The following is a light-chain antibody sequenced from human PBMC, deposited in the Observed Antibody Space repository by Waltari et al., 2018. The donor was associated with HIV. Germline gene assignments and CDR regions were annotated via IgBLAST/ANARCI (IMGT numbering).Light chain of an antibody. V-gene: IGLV2-14*03. CDR1: NGAVGSYNL. Sequence: QSALTQPASVSGSPGHSVTISCTGTNGAVGSYNLVSWYHQYPGRAPQLIIFGVNSRPSGVSDRFSGSKFGNTASLTISGLRADDEADYYCNSFTDTDTLVFGGGTRLTVL. CDR2: GVN. CDR3: NSFTDTDTLV. J-gene: IGLJ3*02.